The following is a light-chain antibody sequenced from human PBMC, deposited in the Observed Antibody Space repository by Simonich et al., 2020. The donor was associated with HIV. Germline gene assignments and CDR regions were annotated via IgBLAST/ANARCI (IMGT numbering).Light chain of an antibody. CDR2: DAS. CDR1: QGISSW. V-gene: IGKV1-12*01. Sequence: DIQMTQSPSSVSASVGDRVTISCRASQGISSWLAWYQQKPGKAPKLLIYDASSLQSGVPSRFSGSGSGTNFTLTISSLHPEDFATYYCQQYYSTPRTFGQGTKVEIK. CDR3: QQYYSTPRT. J-gene: IGKJ1*01.